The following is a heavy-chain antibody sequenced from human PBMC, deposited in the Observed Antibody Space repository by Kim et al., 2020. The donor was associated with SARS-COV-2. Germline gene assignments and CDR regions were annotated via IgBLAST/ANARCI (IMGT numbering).Heavy chain of an antibody. CDR3: ARHGSMKCLVLGAFDI. D-gene: IGHD6-19*01. Sequence: LKSRVTISVDTSKNQFSLKLSSVTDADTAVYYCARHGSMKCLVLGAFDIWGQGTMVTVSS. V-gene: IGHV4-39*01. J-gene: IGHJ3*02.